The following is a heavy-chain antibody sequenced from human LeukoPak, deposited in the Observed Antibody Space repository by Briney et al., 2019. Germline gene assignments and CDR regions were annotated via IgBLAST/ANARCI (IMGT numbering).Heavy chain of an antibody. D-gene: IGHD5-18*01. CDR3: AKTRSDTAMGLGFDY. V-gene: IGHV3-23*01. CDR2: ISGSGGST. J-gene: IGHJ4*02. Sequence: GGSLRLSCAASGFTFSSYAMSLVRQAPGKGLEWVSAISGSGGSTYYADSVKGRFTISRDNSKNTLYLQMNSLRAEDTAVYYCAKTRSDTAMGLGFDYWGQGTLVTVSS. CDR1: GFTFSSYA.